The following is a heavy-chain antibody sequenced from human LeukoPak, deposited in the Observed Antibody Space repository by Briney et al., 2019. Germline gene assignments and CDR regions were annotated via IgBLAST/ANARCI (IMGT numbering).Heavy chain of an antibody. D-gene: IGHD1-26*01. J-gene: IGHJ4*02. V-gene: IGHV3-15*01. CDR3: TTEYSGSYILFDY. CDR2: IKSKTDGGTT. Sequence: GGSLRLSCAASGFTFSNAWMSWVRQAPGKGLEWVGRIKSKTDGGTTDYAAPVKGRFTISRDNSKNTLYLQMNSLKTEDTAVYYCTTEYSGSYILFDYWGQGTLVTVSS. CDR1: GFTFSNAW.